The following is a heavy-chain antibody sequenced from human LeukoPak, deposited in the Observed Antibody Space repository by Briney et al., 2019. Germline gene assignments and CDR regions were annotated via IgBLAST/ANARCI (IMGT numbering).Heavy chain of an antibody. D-gene: IGHD3-3*01. CDR1: GGSISSSYYY. J-gene: IGHJ4*02. CDR3: AREFSWSGFFDY. V-gene: IGHV4-39*07. Sequence: SETLSLTCTVSGGSISSSYYYWGWTRQPPGKGLEWIGSIYYSGSTYYNPSLKSRVTISIDTSKNQFSLKLSSVTAADTAVYYCAREFSWSGFFDYWGQGTLVTVSS. CDR2: IYYSGST.